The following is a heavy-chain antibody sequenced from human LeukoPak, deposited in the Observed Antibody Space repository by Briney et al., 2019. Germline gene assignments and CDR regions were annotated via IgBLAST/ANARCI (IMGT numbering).Heavy chain of an antibody. D-gene: IGHD6-13*01. V-gene: IGHV1-24*01. Sequence: GASVKVSCKVSGYTLTELSTHWVRQAPGKELEWMGGFDPEDGETIYAQKFQGRVTMTEDTSTDTAYMELSSLRSEDTAVYYCATDSSLYSSSWTDLDYWGQGTLVTVSS. CDR2: FDPEDGET. J-gene: IGHJ4*02. CDR1: GYTLTELS. CDR3: ATDSSLYSSSWTDLDY.